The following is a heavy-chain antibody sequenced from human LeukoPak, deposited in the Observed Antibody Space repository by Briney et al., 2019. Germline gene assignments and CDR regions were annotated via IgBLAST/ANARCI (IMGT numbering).Heavy chain of an antibody. V-gene: IGHV1-69*05. CDR1: GGTFSSYA. J-gene: IGHJ4*02. D-gene: IGHD3-10*01. CDR3: ASRPYYYGSGQYYFDY. Sequence: SVKVSCKASGGTFSSYAISWVRQAPGQGLEWMGRIIPIFGTANYAQKFQGRVTITTDESASTAYMELSSLRSEDTAVYYCASRPYYYGSGQYYFDYWGQGTLVTVSS. CDR2: IIPIFGTA.